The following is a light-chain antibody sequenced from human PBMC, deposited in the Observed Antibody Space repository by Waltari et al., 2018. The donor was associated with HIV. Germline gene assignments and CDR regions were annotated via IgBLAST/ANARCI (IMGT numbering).Light chain of an antibody. CDR2: RNN. V-gene: IGLV1-47*01. J-gene: IGLJ3*02. CDR3: ATWDDSLSGRV. CDR1: RSNIGSNY. Sequence: QSVLTQPPSASGAPGQKFTISCSGSRSNIGSNYVYWYQQLPGAAPKLLIYRNNQRPPGVPDRCSGSKSGTASSLAVSGLRSEDEGHYYCATWDDSLSGRVCGGGTKLTVL.